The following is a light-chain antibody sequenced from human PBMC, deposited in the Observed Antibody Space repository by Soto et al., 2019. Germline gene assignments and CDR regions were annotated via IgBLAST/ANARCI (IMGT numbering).Light chain of an antibody. V-gene: IGKV1-6*01. CDR2: AAS. CDR3: QQYGSSPEWT. CDR1: QGIGND. Sequence: AIQMTQSPSSLSASVVDRVNITCRASQGIGNDLGWYQQKPGKAPKLLIYAASNLPSGVPSRFSGSGSGTDFTLTISGLQPEDFAVYYCQQYGSSPEWTFGQGTKVDIK. J-gene: IGKJ1*01.